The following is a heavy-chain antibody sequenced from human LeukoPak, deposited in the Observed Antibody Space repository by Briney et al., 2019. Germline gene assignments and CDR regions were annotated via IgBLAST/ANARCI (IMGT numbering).Heavy chain of an antibody. V-gene: IGHV4-59*08. CDR3: ARLMPMVLTGQRYFYHPLDV. CDR2: VHYTGYT. D-gene: IGHD3-9*01. J-gene: IGHJ6*04. Sequence: PSQTLSLTCTVSGDSISSKYWTCVRHPPGKGLEYIVYVHYTGYTDYNPSLESRLTISIDTSRNQFSLKLSSVTAADTAVYYCARLMPMVLTGQRYFYHPLDVWGKGTTVTVSS. CDR1: GDSISSKY.